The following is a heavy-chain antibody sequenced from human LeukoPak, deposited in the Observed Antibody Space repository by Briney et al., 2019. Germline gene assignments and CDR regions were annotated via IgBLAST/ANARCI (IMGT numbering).Heavy chain of an antibody. CDR1: GFTFSNAW. J-gene: IGHJ4*02. CDR2: IKSKTDGGTT. V-gene: IGHV3-15*01. Sequence: AGGSLRLSCAASGFTFSNAWMSWVRQAPGKGLEWVGRIKSKTDGGTTDYAAPVKGKFTISRDDSKNTLYLQMNSLKTEDTAVYYCTTHLGYCSGGSCYSGGQGTLATVSS. D-gene: IGHD2-15*01. CDR3: TTHLGYCSGGSCYS.